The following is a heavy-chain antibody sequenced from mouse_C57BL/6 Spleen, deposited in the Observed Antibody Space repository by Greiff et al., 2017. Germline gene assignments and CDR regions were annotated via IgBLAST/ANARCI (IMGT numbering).Heavy chain of an antibody. V-gene: IGHV1-20*01. CDR3: ARWNYDGGY. J-gene: IGHJ2*01. CDR1: GYSFTGYF. CDR2: INPYNGDT. D-gene: IGHD2-4*01. Sequence: VHVKQSGPELVKPGDSVKISCKASGYSFTGYFMNWVMQSHGKSLEWIGRINPYNGDTFYNQKFKGKATLTVDKSSSTAHMELRSLTSEDSAVYYCARWNYDGGYWGQGTTLTVSS.